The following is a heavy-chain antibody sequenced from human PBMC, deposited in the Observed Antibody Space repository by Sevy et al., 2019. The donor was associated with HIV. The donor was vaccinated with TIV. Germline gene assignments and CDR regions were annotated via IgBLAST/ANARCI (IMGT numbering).Heavy chain of an antibody. D-gene: IGHD3-3*01. V-gene: IGHV1-8*01. Sequence: ASVKVSCKASGYTFTSYDINWVRQATGQGLEWMGWMNPNSGNTGYAQMFQGRVTMTRNTSISTAYMELSSLRSEDMAVYYCARGTYDFWSGYYSGGNYYYYYGMDVWGQGTTVTVSS. CDR1: GYTFTSYD. J-gene: IGHJ6*02. CDR2: MNPNSGNT. CDR3: ARGTYDFWSGYYSGGNYYYYYGMDV.